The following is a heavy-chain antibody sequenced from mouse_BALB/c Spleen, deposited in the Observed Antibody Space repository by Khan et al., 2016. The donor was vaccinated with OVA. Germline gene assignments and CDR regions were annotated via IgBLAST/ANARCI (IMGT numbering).Heavy chain of an antibody. CDR1: GFTFSSFG. D-gene: IGHD2-3*01. CDR2: ISSGSSTI. Sequence: EVELVESGGGLVQPGGSRKLSCAASGFTFSSFGMHWVRQAPEKGLEWVAFISSGSSTIYSADTVKGRFTISRDNPKNTLFLQMTSLRSEDKAMYYCARWGDGGYFDVWGAGTTVTVAS. J-gene: IGHJ1*01. V-gene: IGHV5-17*02. CDR3: ARWGDGGYFDV.